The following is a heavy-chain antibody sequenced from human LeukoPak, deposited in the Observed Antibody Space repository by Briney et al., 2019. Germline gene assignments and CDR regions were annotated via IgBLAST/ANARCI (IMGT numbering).Heavy chain of an antibody. D-gene: IGHD3-22*01. V-gene: IGHV3-7*01. Sequence: HTGGSLRLSCAASGFTFNTYWMSWVRQAPGRGLEWVANIGGDGSMTQYAYSVRGRCTIPRDNAKTSLYLQMSSLKADDSAVYYCARDERSGYYVFWGQGILVTVSS. CDR2: IGGDGSMT. J-gene: IGHJ4*02. CDR1: GFTFNTYW. CDR3: ARDERSGYYVF.